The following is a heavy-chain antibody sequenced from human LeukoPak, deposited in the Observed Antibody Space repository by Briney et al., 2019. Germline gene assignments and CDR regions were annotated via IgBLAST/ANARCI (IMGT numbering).Heavy chain of an antibody. D-gene: IGHD6-19*01. J-gene: IGHJ4*02. CDR2: IYHSGST. V-gene: IGHV4-4*02. CDR1: GGSISSSNW. CDR3: ARWDSGWYFFDY. Sequence: PSETLSLTCAVSGGSISSSNWWSWVRQPPGKGLEWIGEIYHSGSTNYNPSLKCRVTISVDKSKNQFSLKLSSVTAADTAVYYCARWDSGWYFFDYWGQGTLVTVSS.